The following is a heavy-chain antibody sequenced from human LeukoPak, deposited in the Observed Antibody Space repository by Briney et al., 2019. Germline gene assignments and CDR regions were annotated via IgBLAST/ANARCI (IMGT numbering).Heavy chain of an antibody. Sequence: SETLSLTCTVSGGSISSYYWSWIRQPAGKGLEWIGRIYTSGSTNYNPSRKSRVTMSVDTSKNQFSLKLSSVTAADTAVYYCASAREVGEAPGAFDIWGQGTMVTVSS. D-gene: IGHD1-26*01. CDR2: IYTSGST. CDR1: GGSISSYY. CDR3: ASAREVGEAPGAFDI. V-gene: IGHV4-4*07. J-gene: IGHJ3*02.